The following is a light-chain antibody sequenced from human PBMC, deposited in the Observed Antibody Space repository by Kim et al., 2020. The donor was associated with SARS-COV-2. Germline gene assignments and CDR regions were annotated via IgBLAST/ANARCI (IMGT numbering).Light chain of an antibody. CDR2: KNN. V-gene: IGLV1-44*01. J-gene: IGLJ2*01. CDR1: SSNIGINN. CDR3: AACDDSLNSHVV. Sequence: QLVPISFSGSSSNIGINNVTWYRQLPGTAPKRLIYKNNQRPSGVPDRFSGSKSGTSASLAISGLQSEDEADYYCAACDDSLNSHVVFGGGTQLTVL.